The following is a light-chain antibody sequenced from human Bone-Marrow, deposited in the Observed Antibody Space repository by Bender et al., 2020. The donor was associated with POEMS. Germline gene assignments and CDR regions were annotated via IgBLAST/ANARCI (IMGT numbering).Light chain of an antibody. Sequence: QSALTQPASVSGSPEQSITISCTGTSSDLGSYNYVSWYQQHPGKAPKLLIYEGSQRPSGVSNRFSGSKSANTASLTISGLQAEDEADYYCCSFAGRTTWVFGGGTKLTVL. CDR2: EGS. CDR3: CSFAGRTTWV. V-gene: IGLV2-23*01. CDR1: SSDLGSYNY. J-gene: IGLJ3*02.